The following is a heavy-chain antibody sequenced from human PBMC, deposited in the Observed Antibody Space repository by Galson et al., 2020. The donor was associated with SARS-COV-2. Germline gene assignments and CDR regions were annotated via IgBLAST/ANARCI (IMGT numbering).Heavy chain of an antibody. CDR2: ISYDGSNK. Sequence: QLGESLKISCAASGFTFSSYAMHWVRQAPGKGLGWVAVISYDGSNKYYADSVKGRFTISRDNSKNTLYLQMNSLSAEDTAVYYCARLSGSYRTAVDYWGQGTLVTVSS. CDR3: ARLSGSYRTAVDY. V-gene: IGHV3-30*04. J-gene: IGHJ4*02. D-gene: IGHD1-26*01. CDR1: GFTFSSYA.